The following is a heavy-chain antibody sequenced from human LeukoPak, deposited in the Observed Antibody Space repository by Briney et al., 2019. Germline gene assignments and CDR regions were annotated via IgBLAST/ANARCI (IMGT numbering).Heavy chain of an antibody. D-gene: IGHD6-13*01. J-gene: IGHJ4*02. CDR3: AKEINPVSSKWSFDY. CDR1: GFTFSSYG. V-gene: IGHV3-30*18. Sequence: GGSLRLSCAASGFTFSSYGVHWVRQAPGKGLEWVAVISYDGSLKYYADSVKGRFTISRDNSRNMLYLQMNSLRAEDTAVYYCAKEINPVSSKWSFDYWGQGTLVTVSS. CDR2: ISYDGSLK.